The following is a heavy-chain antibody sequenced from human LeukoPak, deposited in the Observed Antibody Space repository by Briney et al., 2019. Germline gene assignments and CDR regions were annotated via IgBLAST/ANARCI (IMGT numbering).Heavy chain of an antibody. D-gene: IGHD3-10*01. V-gene: IGHV3-15*01. CDR2: IKSNTDGGST. CDR1: GFTFSNAW. Sequence: GGSLRLSCAASGFTFSNAWMSWVRQAPGEGLKWFGRIKSNTDGGSTDYAAPVKGRFTISRDDSKNTLYLQMNSLKTEDTAVYYCTTDSSYRITMVRGVIIKMKDLDYWGQGTLVTVSS. J-gene: IGHJ4*02. CDR3: TTDSSYRITMVRGVIIKMKDLDY.